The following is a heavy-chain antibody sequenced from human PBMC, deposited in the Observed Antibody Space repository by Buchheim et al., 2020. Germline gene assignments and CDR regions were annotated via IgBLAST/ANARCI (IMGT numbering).Heavy chain of an antibody. CDR1: GFTFSSYS. J-gene: IGHJ6*02. Sequence: EVQLVESGGGLVQPGGSLRLSCAASGFTFSSYSMNWVRQAPGKGLEWVSYISSSSSTIYYADSVKGRFTISRDNAKNSLYRQMNSLRDEDTAVYYCATRSSSAYYYGMDVWGQGTT. V-gene: IGHV3-48*02. CDR2: ISSSSSTI. CDR3: ATRSSSAYYYGMDV. D-gene: IGHD3-10*01.